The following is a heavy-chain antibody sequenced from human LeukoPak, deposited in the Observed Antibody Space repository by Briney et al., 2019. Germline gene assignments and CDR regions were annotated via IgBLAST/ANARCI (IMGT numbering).Heavy chain of an antibody. CDR2: INPKSGGT. V-gene: IGHV1-2*02. J-gene: IGHJ3*02. CDR1: GYTFTGYY. CDR3: ARGYYYGSGSYYNKVHDAFDI. D-gene: IGHD3-10*01. Sequence: EASVKVSCKASGYTFTGYYMHWVRQAPGKGLEWLGWINPKSGGTNYAQKFQGRVTMTRDTSISTAYMELSRLRSDDTAVYYCARGYYYGSGSYYNKVHDAFDIWGQGTMVTVSS.